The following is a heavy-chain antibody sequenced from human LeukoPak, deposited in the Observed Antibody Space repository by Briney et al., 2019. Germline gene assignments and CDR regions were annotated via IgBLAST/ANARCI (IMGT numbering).Heavy chain of an antibody. CDR3: ARDPLYYDILTGYYGPFDY. J-gene: IGHJ4*02. Sequence: SETLSLTCAVYGGSFSGYYWSWIRQPPGKGLEWIREINHSGSTNYNPSLKSRVTISVDTSKNQFSLKLSSVTAADTAVYYCARDPLYYDILTGYYGPFDYWGQGTLVTVSS. CDR2: INHSGST. CDR1: GGSFSGYY. V-gene: IGHV4-34*01. D-gene: IGHD3-9*01.